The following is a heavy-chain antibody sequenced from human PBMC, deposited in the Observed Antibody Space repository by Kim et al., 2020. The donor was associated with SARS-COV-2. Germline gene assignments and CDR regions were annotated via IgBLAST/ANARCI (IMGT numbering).Heavy chain of an antibody. CDR1: GFTFSSYS. CDR3: ARETVVAGTLGGMDV. J-gene: IGHJ6*02. Sequence: GGSLRLSCAASGFTFSSYSMNWVRQAPGKGLEWVSSISSSSSYIYYADSVKGRFTISRDNAKNSLYLQMNSLRAEDTAVYYCARETVVAGTLGGMDVWGQGTTVTVSS. D-gene: IGHD6-19*01. V-gene: IGHV3-21*01. CDR2: ISSSSSYI.